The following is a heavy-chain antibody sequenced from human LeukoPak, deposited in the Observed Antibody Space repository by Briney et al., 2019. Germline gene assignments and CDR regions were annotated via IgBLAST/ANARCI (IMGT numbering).Heavy chain of an antibody. D-gene: IGHD3-3*01. V-gene: IGHV1-2*02. CDR3: ARVRDFGVVLSAFDI. J-gene: IGHJ3*02. CDR2: INPNSGGT. Sequence: EASVKVSCKASGYTFTGYYMHWVRQAPGQGLEWMGWINPNSGGTNYAQKFQGRVTMTRDTSISTAYMELSRLRSDDTAVYYCARVRDFGVVLSAFDIWGQGTMVTVSS. CDR1: GYTFTGYY.